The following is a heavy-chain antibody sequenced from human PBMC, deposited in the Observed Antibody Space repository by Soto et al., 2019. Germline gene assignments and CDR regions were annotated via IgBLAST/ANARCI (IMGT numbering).Heavy chain of an antibody. J-gene: IGHJ6*03. V-gene: IGHV1-8*01. D-gene: IGHD3-3*01. CDR1: GYTFTSYD. CDR3: ARALGDFWSGYYYYYYYYYMDV. CDR2: MNPNSGNT. Sequence: ASVKVSCKASGYTFTSYDINWVRQATGQGLEWMGWMNPNSGNTGYAQKFQGRVTMTRNTSISTAYMELSSLRSEDTAVYYCARALGDFWSGYYYYYYYYYMDVWGKGTTVTVSS.